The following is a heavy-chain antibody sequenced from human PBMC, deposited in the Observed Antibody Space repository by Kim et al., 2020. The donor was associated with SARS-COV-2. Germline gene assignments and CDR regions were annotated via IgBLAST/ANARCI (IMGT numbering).Heavy chain of an antibody. CDR2: INTNTGNP. CDR3: ARADTNYYDSSGYFSDAFDI. CDR1: GYTFTSYA. V-gene: IGHV7-4-1*02. D-gene: IGHD3-22*01. J-gene: IGHJ3*02. Sequence: ASVKVSCKASGYTFTSYAMNWVRQAPGQGLEWMGWINTNTGNPTYAQGFTGRFVFSLDTSVSTAYLQISSLKAEDTAVYYCARADTNYYDSSGYFSDAFDIWGQGTMVTVSS.